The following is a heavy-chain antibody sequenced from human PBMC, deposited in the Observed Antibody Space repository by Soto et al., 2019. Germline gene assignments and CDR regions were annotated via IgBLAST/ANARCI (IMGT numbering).Heavy chain of an antibody. D-gene: IGHD2-8*02. CDR3: ATGTGSFDY. CDR1: GFTFNKAG. J-gene: IGHJ4*02. Sequence: GGSLGLSCAASGFTFNKAGMDWVRQAPGKGLEWVGRIKDKVYGGTTYYAAPVKGRFTISRDDSKSTLYLQMNSLKIEDTALYYCATGTGSFDYWGQGTLVTVSS. V-gene: IGHV3-15*07. CDR2: IKDKVYGGTT.